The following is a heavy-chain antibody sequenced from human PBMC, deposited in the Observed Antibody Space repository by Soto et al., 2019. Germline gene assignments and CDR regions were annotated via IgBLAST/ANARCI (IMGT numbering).Heavy chain of an antibody. V-gene: IGHV1-69*08. CDR2: IIPLLGMT. Sequence: HVQLLQSGAEVKKPGSSVKVSCHASGDTFSTHTITWVRQAPGQGLEWVGRIIPLLGMTDYAQRFQGRITLTADKSTSTAYLVRSRPGPQHTALYCCERDPWRTGSTCFGYPGVWGMGTAVTVSS. CDR1: GDTFSTHT. D-gene: IGHD2-2*01. CDR3: ERDPWRTGSTCFGYPGV. J-gene: IGHJ6*03.